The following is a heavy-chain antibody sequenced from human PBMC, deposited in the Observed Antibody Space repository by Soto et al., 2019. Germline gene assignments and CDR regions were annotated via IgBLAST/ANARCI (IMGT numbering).Heavy chain of an antibody. V-gene: IGHV1-18*01. CDR1: GYTFTSYG. D-gene: IGHD3-22*01. J-gene: IGHJ2*01. CDR3: GRTTYYYDSSGYYYRWYFDL. CDR2: ISAYNGNT. Sequence: ASVKVSCKASGYTFTSYGISWVRQAPGQGLEWMGWISAYNGNTNYAQKLQGRVTMTTDTSTSTAYMELRSLRSDDTAVYYCGRTTYYYDSSGYYYRWYFDLWGRGTLVTVSS.